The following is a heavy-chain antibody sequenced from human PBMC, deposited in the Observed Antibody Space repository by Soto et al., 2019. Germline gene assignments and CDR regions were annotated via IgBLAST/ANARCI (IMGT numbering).Heavy chain of an antibody. CDR1: GFTFTRYS. J-gene: IGHJ4*02. CDR2: ISITTNYI. Sequence: EVQLVESGGGRVKPGGSLRLSCAASGFTFTRYSMNWVRQAPGKGLEWVSSISITTNYIYYGDSMKGRFTISRDNAKSSLCLEMNSLRADDTAVYYGARESEDLTSNFDYWGQGTLVTVSS. CDR3: ARESEDLTSNFDY. V-gene: IGHV3-21*06.